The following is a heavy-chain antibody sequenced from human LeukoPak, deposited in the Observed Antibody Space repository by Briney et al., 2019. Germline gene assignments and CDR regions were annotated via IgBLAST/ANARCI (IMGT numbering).Heavy chain of an antibody. V-gene: IGHV3-74*01. Sequence: PGGSLRLSCAASGFTSSSYWMHWVRQAPGKGLMWVSRINSDGSNTSYADSVKGRFTISRDNAKNTLYLQMNSLRAEDTAVYHCTRGSGRYMDVWGKGTTVTVSS. CDR1: GFTSSSYW. J-gene: IGHJ6*03. D-gene: IGHD1-14*01. CDR3: TRGSGRYMDV. CDR2: INSDGSNT.